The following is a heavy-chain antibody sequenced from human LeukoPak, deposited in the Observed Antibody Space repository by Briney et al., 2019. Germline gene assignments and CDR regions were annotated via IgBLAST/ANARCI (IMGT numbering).Heavy chain of an antibody. CDR1: GFTFNNYA. J-gene: IGHJ6*04. D-gene: IGHD3-10*02. CDR2: ISGSDAGT. CDR3: AEPGITMIGGV. V-gene: IGHV3-23*01. Sequence: GGSLRFSCAASGFTFNNYAMSWVRQAPGKGLEWVSAISGSDAGTYYADSVKGRFTISRDNSKNTLYLQMNSLRAEDTAVYYCAEPGITMIGGVWGKGTTVTISS.